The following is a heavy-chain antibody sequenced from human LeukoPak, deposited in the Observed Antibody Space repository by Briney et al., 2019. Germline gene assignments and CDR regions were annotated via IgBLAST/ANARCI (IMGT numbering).Heavy chain of an antibody. CDR2: ISGSGGST. CDR1: GFIFSSYA. Sequence: PGGSLRLSCAASGFIFSSYAMSWVRQAPGKGLEWVSAISGSGGSTYYADSVKGRFTISRDNSKNTLYLQMNSLRAEDTAVYYCAKDRGIFTFGGPTWGFDIWGQGTMVTVSS. V-gene: IGHV3-23*01. CDR3: AKDRGIFTFGGPTWGFDI. J-gene: IGHJ3*02. D-gene: IGHD3-16*01.